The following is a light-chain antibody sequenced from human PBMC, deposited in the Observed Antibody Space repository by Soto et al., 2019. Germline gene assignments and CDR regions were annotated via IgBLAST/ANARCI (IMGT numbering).Light chain of an antibody. V-gene: IGKV3-20*01. Sequence: EIVLTQSPGTLSLSPGERATLSCRASQSVSSSYLAWYQQKPGQAPRLLIYGASSRATGFPDSFSGSGSGTVFSLTISRLEPEDFAVYYCQQLGTFGQGTKVDIK. CDR2: GAS. CDR3: QQLGT. CDR1: QSVSSSY. J-gene: IGKJ1*01.